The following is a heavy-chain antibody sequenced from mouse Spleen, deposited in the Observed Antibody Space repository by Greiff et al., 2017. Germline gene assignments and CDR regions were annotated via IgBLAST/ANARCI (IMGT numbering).Heavy chain of an antibody. J-gene: IGHJ1*01. V-gene: IGHV5-12-1*01. Sequence: EVKLVESGGGLVKPGGSLKLSCAASGFAFSSYDMSWVRQTPEKRLEWVAYISSGGGSTYYPDTVKGRFTISRDNAKNTLYLQMSSLKSEDTAMYYCARHPPRGWYFDVWGAGTTGTVSS. CDR1: GFAFSSYD. CDR2: ISSGGGST. CDR3: ARHPPRGWYFDV.